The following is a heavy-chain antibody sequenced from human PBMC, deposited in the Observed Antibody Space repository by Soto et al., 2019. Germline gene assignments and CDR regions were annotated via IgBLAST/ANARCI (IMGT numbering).Heavy chain of an antibody. J-gene: IGHJ4*02. CDR1: GDSVSSNSAA. Sequence: QSQTLSLTCAISGDSVSSNSAAWNWIRQSPSRGLEWLGRTYYRSKWYNDYAVSVKSRITINPDTSKNQISLQLNSVTPEDTAVYYCARAAARGELTTYYFDYWGQGTLVTVSS. D-gene: IGHD1-26*01. V-gene: IGHV6-1*01. CDR3: ARAAARGELTTYYFDY. CDR2: TYYRSKWYN.